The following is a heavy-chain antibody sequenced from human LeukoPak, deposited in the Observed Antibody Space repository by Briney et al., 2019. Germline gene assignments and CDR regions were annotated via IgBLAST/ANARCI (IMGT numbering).Heavy chain of an antibody. D-gene: IGHD6-19*01. J-gene: IGHJ4*02. V-gene: IGHV4-34*01. CDR1: GGSLSGYY. Sequence: SETLSLTCAVYGGSLSGYYWSWIRQPPGKGLEWIGEINHSGSTNYNPSLKSRVTISVDTSKNQFSLKLSSVTAADTAVYYCARGKTGYSSGWYRGPAYYFDYWGQGTLVTVSS. CDR3: ARGKTGYSSGWYRGPAYYFDY. CDR2: INHSGST.